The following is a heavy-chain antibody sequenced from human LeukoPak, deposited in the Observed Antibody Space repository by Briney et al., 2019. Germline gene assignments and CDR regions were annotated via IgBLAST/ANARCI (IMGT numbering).Heavy chain of an antibody. J-gene: IGHJ6*03. CDR3: ARGVSGHMDV. CDR2: INHSGST. CDR1: GGSFSGHY. V-gene: IGHV4-34*01. Sequence: SETLSLTCAVYGGSFSGHYWKWARQPPGKGLEWIGEINHSGSTNYNPSLKSRVTMSIDTSKNQFSLKLSSVTAADTAVYYCARGVSGHMDVWGKGTTVTVSS. D-gene: IGHD3-3*01.